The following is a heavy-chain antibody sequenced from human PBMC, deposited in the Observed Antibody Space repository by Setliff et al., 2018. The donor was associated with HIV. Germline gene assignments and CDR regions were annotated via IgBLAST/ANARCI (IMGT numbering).Heavy chain of an antibody. V-gene: IGHV1-69*13. Sequence: GASVKVSCKTSGGTFRSQAISWVRQAPGQGLEWMGGLISMFKIPQIAQKFQGRVTITADESTSTAYMGLSSLTSEDTAVYYCARGGWSGGGPLHYSYYYLDVGGQGTAVTVS. CDR2: LISMFKIP. CDR3: ARGGWSGGGPLHYSYYYLDV. CDR1: GGTFRSQA. J-gene: IGHJ6*02. D-gene: IGHD2-15*01.